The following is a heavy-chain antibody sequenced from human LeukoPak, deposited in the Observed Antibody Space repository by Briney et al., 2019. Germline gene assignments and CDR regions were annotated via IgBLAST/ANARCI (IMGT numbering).Heavy chain of an antibody. CDR1: GYTFTGYY. Sequence: ASVKVSCKASGYTFTGYYTHWVRQAPGQGLEWMGWINPNSGGTNYAQKFQGRVTMTRDTSISTVYMELSRLRSDDTAVYYCARGIGSGWFYFDYWGQGTLVTVSS. CDR3: ARGIGSGWFYFDY. CDR2: INPNSGGT. D-gene: IGHD6-19*01. J-gene: IGHJ4*02. V-gene: IGHV1-2*02.